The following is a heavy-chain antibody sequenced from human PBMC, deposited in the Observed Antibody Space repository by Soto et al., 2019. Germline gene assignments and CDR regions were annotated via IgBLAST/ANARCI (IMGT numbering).Heavy chain of an antibody. CDR3: ARGGHYYYYYGMDV. J-gene: IGHJ6*02. Sequence: EVQLVESGGGLVQPGGSLRLSCAASGFTFSRYWMHWVRQAPGKGLVWVSRINSDGSSTSYADSVKGRFTISRDNAKNTLYLQMNSLRAEDTAVYYCARGGHYYYYYGMDVWGQGTTVTVSS. CDR1: GFTFSRYW. V-gene: IGHV3-74*01. CDR2: INSDGSST.